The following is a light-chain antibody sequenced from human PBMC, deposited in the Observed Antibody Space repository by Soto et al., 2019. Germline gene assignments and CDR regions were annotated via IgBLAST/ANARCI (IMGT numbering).Light chain of an antibody. V-gene: IGKV1-39*01. CDR1: QSISSY. CDR3: QQSYSTLTWT. CDR2: AAS. J-gene: IGKJ1*01. Sequence: DIQMTQSPSSLSETVLDRVTVTCRASQSISSYLNWYQQKPGKAPKLLIYAASSLQSGVPSRFSGSGSGTDFTLTISSLQPEDFATYYCQQSYSTLTWTFGQGTKV.